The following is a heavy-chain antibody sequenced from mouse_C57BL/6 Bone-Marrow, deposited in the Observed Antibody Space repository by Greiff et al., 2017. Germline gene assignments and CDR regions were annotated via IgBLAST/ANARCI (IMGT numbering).Heavy chain of an antibody. CDR1: GYTFTTYP. CDR3: ARGYDSSFPYAMDY. CDR2: FHPYNDDT. J-gene: IGHJ4*01. D-gene: IGHD1-1*01. Sequence: QVQLKESGAELVKPGASVKMSCKASGYTFTTYPIEWMKQNHGKSLEWIGNFHPYNDDTKYNEKFKGKATLTEEKSSSTAYLELSRLTSDDSTVYNCARGYDSSFPYAMDYWGQGTSVTVSS. V-gene: IGHV1-47*01.